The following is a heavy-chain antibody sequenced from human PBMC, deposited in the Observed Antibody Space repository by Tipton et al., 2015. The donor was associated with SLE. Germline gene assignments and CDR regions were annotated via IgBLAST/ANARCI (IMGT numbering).Heavy chain of an antibody. J-gene: IGHJ3*02. CDR1: GFTFSSYA. Sequence: QLVQSGGGVVQPGRSLRLSCAASGFTFSSYAMHWVRQAPGKGLEWVAVISYDGSNKYYADSVKGRFTISRDNSKNTLYLQMNSLRAEDTAVYYCAREGDIVVVRDAFDIWGQGTMVTVSS. D-gene: IGHD2-2*01. V-gene: IGHV3-30*04. CDR2: ISYDGSNK. CDR3: AREGDIVVVRDAFDI.